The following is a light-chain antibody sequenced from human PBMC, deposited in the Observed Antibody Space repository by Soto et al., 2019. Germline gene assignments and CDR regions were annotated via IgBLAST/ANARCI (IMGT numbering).Light chain of an antibody. CDR2: DAY. CDR3: QQRSACPLT. Sequence: EIVLTQSPATLSLSPGERATLSCRASQSVRGYLAWYQQKLGQAPRLLISDAYNRAAGVPARFSGSGSGADFTLTISSLEPEDFAVYYCQQRSACPLTVGGGTKVEIK. J-gene: IGKJ4*02. CDR1: QSVRGY. V-gene: IGKV3-11*01.